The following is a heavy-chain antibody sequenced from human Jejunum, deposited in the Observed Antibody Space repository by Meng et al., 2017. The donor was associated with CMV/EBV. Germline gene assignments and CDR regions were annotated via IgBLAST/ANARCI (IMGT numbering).Heavy chain of an antibody. CDR3: ARMTYSSSPVD. V-gene: IGHV4-39*07. Sequence: LQRQESGPGLVKPSETLSPTCIVPGDSLSGSTYYWGWIRQPPGKGLEWIGNIYYSGSTYYTPSLKSRVSISVDTSTNQFSLRLSSVTAADTAVYYCARMTYSSSPVDWGQGTLVTVSS. J-gene: IGHJ4*02. D-gene: IGHD6-6*01. CDR2: IYYSGST. CDR1: GDSLSGSTYY.